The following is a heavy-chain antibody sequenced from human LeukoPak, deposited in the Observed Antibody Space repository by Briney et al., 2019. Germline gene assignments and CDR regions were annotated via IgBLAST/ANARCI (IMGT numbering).Heavy chain of an antibody. CDR1: GGTYSSYA. V-gene: IGHV1-69*13. J-gene: IGHJ4*02. CDR3: ASSGEMATIMENY. CDR2: IIPIFGTA. D-gene: IGHD5-24*01. Sequence: SVKVSCKASGGTYSSYAISWVRQAPGQGLEWMGGIIPIFGTANYAQKFQGRVTITADESTSTAYMELSSLRSEDTAVYYCASSGEMATIMENYWGQGTLVTVSS.